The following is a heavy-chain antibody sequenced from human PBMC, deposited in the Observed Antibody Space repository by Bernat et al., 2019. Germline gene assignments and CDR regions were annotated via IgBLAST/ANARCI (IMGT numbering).Heavy chain of an antibody. CDR3: ANDCCGWSGEFDY. J-gene: IGHJ4*02. V-gene: IGHV3-9*01. D-gene: IGHD6-19*01. CDR1: GFTFDDYA. CDR2: ISWNSGSI. Sequence: EVQLVESGGGLVQPGRSLRLSCAASGFTFDDYAMHWVRQAPGKGLEWVSGISWNSGSIGYADSVKGRFTISRDNAKNSLYLQMNSLRAEDTALYYRANDCCGWSGEFDYWGQGTLVTVSS.